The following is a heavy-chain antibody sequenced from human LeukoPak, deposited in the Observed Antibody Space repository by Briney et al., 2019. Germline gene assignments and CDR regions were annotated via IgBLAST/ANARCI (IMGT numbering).Heavy chain of an antibody. CDR3: AKLGTYWYFDV. D-gene: IGHD3-16*01. CDR1: GFTFNLYG. Sequence: GSLRLSCAASGFTFNLYGMTWVRQAPGKGLEWVSGISGSAVDTYYADSVKGRFTISRDNSKNELFLQMNNLRAEDTAVYFCAKLGTYWYFDVWGRGTLVTVSS. V-gene: IGHV3-23*01. CDR2: ISGSAVDT. J-gene: IGHJ2*01.